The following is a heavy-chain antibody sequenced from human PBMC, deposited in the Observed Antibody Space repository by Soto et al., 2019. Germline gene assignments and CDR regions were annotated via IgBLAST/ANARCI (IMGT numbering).Heavy chain of an antibody. V-gene: IGHV3-23*01. D-gene: IGHD6-25*01. CDR3: AILTAASGSY. CDR2: IDAGGGST. J-gene: IGHJ4*02. Sequence: EVQLLESGGGLVQPGGSLRLSCTASGFTFSNLAITWVRQAPGKGLEWVSTIDAGGGSTHYADSVKGRFTISRDNSKNTLYLQMNSLRAEDTAVYYCAILTAASGSYWGQGSLITVSS. CDR1: GFTFSNLA.